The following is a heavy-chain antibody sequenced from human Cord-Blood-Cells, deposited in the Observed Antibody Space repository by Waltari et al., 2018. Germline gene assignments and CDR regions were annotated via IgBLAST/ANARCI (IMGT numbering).Heavy chain of an antibody. CDR2: INNSGST. Sequence: QVQLQQWGAGLLKPSETLSLTCAVYGGSFSGYYWSWIRQPPGKGLERMREINNSGSTNSNPSLKSRVTISVDTSKNQFSLKLSSVTAADTAVYYCARWEYYDSSGYYYYYYGMDVWGQGTTVTVSS. CDR1: GGSFSGYY. D-gene: IGHD3-22*01. J-gene: IGHJ6*02. CDR3: ARWEYYDSSGYYYYYYGMDV. V-gene: IGHV4-34*01.